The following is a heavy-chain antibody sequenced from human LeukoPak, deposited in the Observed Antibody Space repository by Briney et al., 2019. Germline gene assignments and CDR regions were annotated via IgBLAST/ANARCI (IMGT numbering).Heavy chain of an antibody. CDR3: ASRSGYDSNNWFDP. V-gene: IGHV4-59*01. J-gene: IGHJ5*02. CDR2: IYYSGST. Sequence: SETLSLTRAVSGGSISSYYWSWIRQPPGKGLEWIGYIYYSGSTNYNPSLKSRVTISVDTSKNQFSLKLSSVTAADTAIYYCASRSGYDSNNWFDPWGQGTLVTVSS. D-gene: IGHD5-12*01. CDR1: GGSISSYY.